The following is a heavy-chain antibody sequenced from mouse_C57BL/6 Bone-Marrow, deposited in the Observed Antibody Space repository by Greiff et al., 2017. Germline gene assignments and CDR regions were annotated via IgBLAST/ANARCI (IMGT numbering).Heavy chain of an antibody. CDR1: GYTFTSYT. D-gene: IGHD2-1*01. Sequence: VMLVESGAELARPGASVKMSCKASGYTFTSYTMHWVKQRPGQGLEWIGYINPSSGYTKYNQKFKDKATLTADKSSSTAYMQLSSLTSEDSAVYYCARSGYGMGFDYWGQGSTLTVSS. CDR3: ARSGYGMGFDY. J-gene: IGHJ2*01. V-gene: IGHV1-4*01. CDR2: INPSSGYT.